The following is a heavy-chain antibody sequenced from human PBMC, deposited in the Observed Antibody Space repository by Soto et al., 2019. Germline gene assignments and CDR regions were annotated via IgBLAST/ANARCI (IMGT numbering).Heavy chain of an antibody. CDR3: ARSQTTGSYYFDY. Sequence: PLRLSCAASGFTVSSNYMSWVRQAPGKGLEWVSVIYSGGSTYYADSVKGRFTISRDNSKNTLYLQMNSLRAEDTAVYYCARSQTTGSYYFDYWGQGTLVTVSS. CDR1: GFTVSSNY. J-gene: IGHJ4*02. V-gene: IGHV3-53*01. D-gene: IGHD1-1*01. CDR2: IYSGGST.